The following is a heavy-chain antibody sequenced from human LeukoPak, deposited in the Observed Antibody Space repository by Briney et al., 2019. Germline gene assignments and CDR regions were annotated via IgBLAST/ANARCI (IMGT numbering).Heavy chain of an antibody. Sequence: GASVKVSCKASGYIFSTYGISWVRQAPGQGLEWMGCLRGYNGNTHYAQKLQGRVTMTTDTTTSTAYMKLRSLRSDDTAAYYCARRRSEEFDFDCWGQGTLVTVSS. V-gene: IGHV1-18*01. D-gene: IGHD6-19*01. CDR2: LRGYNGNT. CDR3: ARRRSEEFDFDC. J-gene: IGHJ4*02. CDR1: GYIFSTYG.